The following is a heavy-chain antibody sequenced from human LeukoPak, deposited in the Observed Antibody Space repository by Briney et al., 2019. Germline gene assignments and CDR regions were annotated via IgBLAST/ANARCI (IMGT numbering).Heavy chain of an antibody. Sequence: PGGSLRLSCAASGFTFSSYAMSWVRQAPGKGLEWVSAISGSGGSTYYADSVKGRFTISRDNSKNTLYLQVNSLRAEDTAVYYCAKLRSITMIVVVTPYFDYWGQGTLVTVSS. V-gene: IGHV3-23*01. J-gene: IGHJ4*02. D-gene: IGHD3-22*01. CDR2: ISGSGGST. CDR1: GFTFSSYA. CDR3: AKLRSITMIVVVTPYFDY.